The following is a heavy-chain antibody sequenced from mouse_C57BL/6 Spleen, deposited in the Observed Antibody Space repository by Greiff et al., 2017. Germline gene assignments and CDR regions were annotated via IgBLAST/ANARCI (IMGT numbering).Heavy chain of an antibody. CDR2: ISYDGSN. V-gene: IGHV3-6*01. D-gene: IGHD2-1*01. Sequence: EVQVVESGPGLVKPSQSLSLTCSVTGYSITSGYYWNWIRQFPGNKLEWMGYISYDGSNNYNPSLKKRISITRDTSKNQFFLKLNSVTTEDTATYYWARGMVTTFYAMDYWGQGTSVTVSS. J-gene: IGHJ4*01. CDR3: ARGMVTTFYAMDY. CDR1: GYSITSGYY.